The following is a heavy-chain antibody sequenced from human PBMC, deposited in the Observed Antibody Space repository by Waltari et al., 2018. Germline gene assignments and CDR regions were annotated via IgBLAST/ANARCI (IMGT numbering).Heavy chain of an antibody. CDR3: ARILISGSYSGGRETDYYNGMDV. Sequence: QVTLRESGPALVKPTQTLTLTCTFSGFSLSTSGMCVNWIRQPPGKALEWLARIDWDDDKYYSTSLKTRLTISKDTSKNQVVLTMTDMDPVDTATYYCARILISGSYSGGRETDYYNGMDVWGQGTTVTVSS. J-gene: IGHJ6*02. CDR1: GFSLSTSGMC. V-gene: IGHV2-70*15. D-gene: IGHD1-26*01. CDR2: IDWDDDK.